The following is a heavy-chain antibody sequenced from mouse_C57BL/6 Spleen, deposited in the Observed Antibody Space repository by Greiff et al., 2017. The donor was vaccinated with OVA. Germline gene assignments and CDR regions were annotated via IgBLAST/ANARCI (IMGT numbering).Heavy chain of an antibody. CDR2: IDPSDSET. CDR1: GYTFTSYW. J-gene: IGHJ2*01. CDR3: ASLANWDYFDY. D-gene: IGHD4-1*01. Sequence: QVQLQQPGAELVRPGSSVKLSCKASGYTFTSYWMHWVKQRPIQGLEWIGNIDPSDSETHYNQKFKDKATLTVDKSSSTAYMQLSSLTSEDSAVYYCASLANWDYFDYCGQGTTLTVSS. V-gene: IGHV1-52*01.